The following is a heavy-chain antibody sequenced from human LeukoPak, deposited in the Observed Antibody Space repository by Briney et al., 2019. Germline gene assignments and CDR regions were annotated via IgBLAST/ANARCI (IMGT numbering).Heavy chain of an antibody. J-gene: IGHJ6*02. D-gene: IGHD1-1*01. CDR1: GLTGSRNF. CDR3: ASSGTASRGAMDV. Sequence: GGSLRLSCAASGLTGSRNFMTWVRQAPGKGLEWVSAIYSGGSTFYADSVRGRFNISRDNSRKTMFLQMSSLRVEDAAVYYCASSGTASRGAMDVWGQGTTVTVSS. V-gene: IGHV3-66*01. CDR2: IYSGGST.